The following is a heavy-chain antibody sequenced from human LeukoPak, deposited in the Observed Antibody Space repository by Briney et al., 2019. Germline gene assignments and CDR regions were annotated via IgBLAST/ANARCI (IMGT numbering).Heavy chain of an antibody. Sequence: GASVKVSCKASGYTFTSYGISWVRQAPGKGLEWMGWISAYNGSTNYAQKLQGRVTMTTDTSTSTAYMELRSLRSDDTAVYYCARPLYDYVWGSYRSIPDAFDIWGQGTMVTVSS. CDR2: ISAYNGST. CDR3: ARPLYDYVWGSYRSIPDAFDI. D-gene: IGHD3-16*02. J-gene: IGHJ3*02. V-gene: IGHV1-18*04. CDR1: GYTFTSYG.